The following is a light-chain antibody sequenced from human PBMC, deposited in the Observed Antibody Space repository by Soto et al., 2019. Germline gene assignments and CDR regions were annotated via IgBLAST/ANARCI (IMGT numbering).Light chain of an antibody. V-gene: IGLV2-14*01. J-gene: IGLJ1*01. Sequence: QSALTQPASVSGSPGQSITISCTGTSSDVGGYKYVSWYQQHPDKAPKLIIYDVTNRPSGISNRFSGSKSGNTASLTISGLQAEDEADYYCSSYISSSSYVFGTGTKLTVL. CDR1: SSDVGGYKY. CDR3: SSYISSSSYV. CDR2: DVT.